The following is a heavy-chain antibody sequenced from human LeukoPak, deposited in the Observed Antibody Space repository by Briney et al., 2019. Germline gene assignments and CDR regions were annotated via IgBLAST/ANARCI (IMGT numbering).Heavy chain of an antibody. Sequence: GGSLRLSRAASGFTFSSYAMSWVRQAPAKGLEWVSAISGSGGSTYYADSVKGRFTISRDNSKNTLYLQMNSLRAEYTAVYYCAKWYYDCSGLYYYYGMDVWGQGTTVTVSS. V-gene: IGHV3-23*01. D-gene: IGHD3-22*01. CDR1: GFTFSSYA. CDR2: ISGSGGST. J-gene: IGHJ6*02. CDR3: AKWYYDCSGLYYYYGMDV.